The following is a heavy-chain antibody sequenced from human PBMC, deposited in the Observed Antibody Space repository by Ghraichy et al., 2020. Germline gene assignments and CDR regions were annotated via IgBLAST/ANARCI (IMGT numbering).Heavy chain of an antibody. Sequence: SETLSLTCTVSGGSISSYYWSWIRQPAGKGLEWIGRIYTSGSTNYNPSLKSRVTMSVDTSKNQFSLKLSSVTAADTAVYYCASALRFSGPAPGAWDYWGQGTLVTVSS. CDR2: IYTSGST. CDR3: ASALRFSGPAPGAWDY. J-gene: IGHJ4*02. D-gene: IGHD2-15*01. CDR1: GGSISSYY. V-gene: IGHV4-4*07.